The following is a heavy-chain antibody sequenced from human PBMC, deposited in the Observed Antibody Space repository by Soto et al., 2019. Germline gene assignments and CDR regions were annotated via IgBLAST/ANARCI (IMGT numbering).Heavy chain of an antibody. CDR1: GFTFSSYA. J-gene: IGHJ6*03. CDR3: AKDPNTSGWYGYYYHYYMDV. CDR2: ISYDGSNK. D-gene: IGHD6-19*01. V-gene: IGHV3-30*18. Sequence: GSLRLSCAASGFTFSSYAMHWVRQAPGKGLEWVAIISYDGSNKYYADSVKGRFTISRDNSKNTLYLQMNSLRAEDTAVYYCAKDPNTSGWYGYYYHYYMDVWGKGT.